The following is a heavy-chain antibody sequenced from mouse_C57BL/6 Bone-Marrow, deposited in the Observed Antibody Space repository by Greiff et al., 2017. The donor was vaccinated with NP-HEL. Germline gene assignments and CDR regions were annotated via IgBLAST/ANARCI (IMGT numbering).Heavy chain of an antibody. D-gene: IGHD2-4*01. CDR1: GYTFTDYY. CDR3: VTDDYDGY. V-gene: IGHV1-19*01. CDR2: INPYNGCT. Sequence: VQLKESGPVLVKPGSSVKMSCKASGYTFTDYYMNWVKQSHGKSLEWIGVINPYNGCTSYNQKFKGKATLTVDKSSSTAYMELNSLTSEDSAVYYCVTDDYDGYWGQGTTLTVSS. J-gene: IGHJ2*01.